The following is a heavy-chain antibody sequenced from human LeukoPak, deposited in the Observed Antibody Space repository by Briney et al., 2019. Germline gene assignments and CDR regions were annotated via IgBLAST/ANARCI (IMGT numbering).Heavy chain of an antibody. Sequence: GGSLRLSCAASGFTFSDYSMNWVRQAPGKGREWISYIGIDSGNTNYADSVKGRFTISEDKAKNSLYLQMNSQRGEDTAVYYCARDYKYAFDNWGQGTLVTVSS. D-gene: IGHD5-24*01. CDR3: ARDYKYAFDN. J-gene: IGHJ4*02. V-gene: IGHV3-48*01. CDR2: IGIDSGNT. CDR1: GFTFSDYS.